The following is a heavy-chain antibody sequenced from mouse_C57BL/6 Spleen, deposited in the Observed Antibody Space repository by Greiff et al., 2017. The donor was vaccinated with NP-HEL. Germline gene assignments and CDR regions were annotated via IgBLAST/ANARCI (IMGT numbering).Heavy chain of an antibody. D-gene: IGHD1-1*01. J-gene: IGHJ3*01. CDR2: IYPGSGST. CDR1: GYTFTSYW. V-gene: IGHV1-55*01. CDR3: ALFYYGSSYGFAY. Sequence: QVQLKQSGAELVKPGASVKMSCKASGYTFTSYWITWVKQRPGQGLEWIGDIYPGSGSTNYNEKFKSKATLTVDTSSSTAYMQLSSLTSEDSAVYYCALFYYGSSYGFAYWGQGTLVTVSA.